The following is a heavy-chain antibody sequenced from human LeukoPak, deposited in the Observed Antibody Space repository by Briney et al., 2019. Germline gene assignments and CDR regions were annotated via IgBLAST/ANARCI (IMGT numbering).Heavy chain of an antibody. Sequence: ASVKVSCKASGYTFTGYYMHWVRQAPGQGLEWMGWINPNSGGTNYAQKFQGRVTMTRDTSISTAYMELSRLRSDDTAVYYCARGGSQQNYYYNYMDVWGKGTTVTVSS. CDR3: ARGGSQQNYYYNYMDV. D-gene: IGHD1-26*01. V-gene: IGHV1-2*02. CDR2: INPNSGGT. CDR1: GYTFTGYY. J-gene: IGHJ6*03.